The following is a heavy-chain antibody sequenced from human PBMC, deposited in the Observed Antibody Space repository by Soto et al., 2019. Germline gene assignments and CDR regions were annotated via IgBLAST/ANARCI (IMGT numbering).Heavy chain of an antibody. D-gene: IGHD3-22*01. J-gene: IGHJ5*02. CDR1: GGTFSSYA. CDR3: APWDSSGYYMDWFDP. Sequence: QVQLVQSGAEVKKPGSSVKVSCKASGGTFSSYAISWVRQAPGQGLEWMGGIIPIFGTANYAQKFQGRVTITADESTSTAYMELSSLRYEDTAVYYCAPWDSSGYYMDWFDPWGQGTLVTVSS. CDR2: IIPIFGTA. V-gene: IGHV1-69*12.